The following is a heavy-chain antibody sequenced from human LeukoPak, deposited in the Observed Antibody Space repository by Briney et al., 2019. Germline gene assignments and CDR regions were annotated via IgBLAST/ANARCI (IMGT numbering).Heavy chain of an antibody. V-gene: IGHV3-64D*06. CDR2: ISSNGDNT. Sequence: PGGSLRLSCSVSGFTFSTYVMHWVRQAPGKGLEYVSAISSNGDNTYYADSVKGRFTISRDNSKNTLYLQMSSLRADVTAVYFCVRGTCYWGQGNLGTVSS. J-gene: IGHJ4*02. CDR1: GFTFSTYV. CDR3: VRGTCY.